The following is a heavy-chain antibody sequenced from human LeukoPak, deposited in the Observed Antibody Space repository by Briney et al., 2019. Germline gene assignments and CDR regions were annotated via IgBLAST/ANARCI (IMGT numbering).Heavy chain of an antibody. CDR1: GFTFSSYA. Sequence: GGSLRLSCAASGFTFSSYAMHWVRQAPGKGLEWVAVISYDGSNKYYADSVKGRFTISRDNSKNTLYLQMNSLRAEDTAVYYCARDIWERKTVGAIDYWGQGTLVTVSS. CDR2: ISYDGSNK. V-gene: IGHV3-30-3*01. CDR3: ARDIWERKTVGAIDY. D-gene: IGHD1-26*01. J-gene: IGHJ4*02.